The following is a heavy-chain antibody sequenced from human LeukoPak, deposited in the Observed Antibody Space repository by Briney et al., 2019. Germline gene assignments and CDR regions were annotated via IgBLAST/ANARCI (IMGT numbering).Heavy chain of an antibody. D-gene: IGHD2-2*02. V-gene: IGHV3-48*02. CDR2: ISSSSSTI. J-gene: IGHJ4*02. CDR3: ARDEDIVVVPAAIGY. CDR1: GXTFSSYS. Sequence: PGGSLRLSCAASGXTFSSYSVNWVRQAPGKGREWVSYISSSSSTIYYADSVKGRFTISRDNAKNSLYLQMNSLRDEDTAVYYCARDEDIVVVPAAIGYWGQGTLVTVSS.